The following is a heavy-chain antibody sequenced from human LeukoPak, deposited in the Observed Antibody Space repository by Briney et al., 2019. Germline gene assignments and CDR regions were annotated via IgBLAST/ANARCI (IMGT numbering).Heavy chain of an antibody. D-gene: IGHD3-3*01. CDR1: GGSLSGYY. J-gene: IGHJ4*02. CDR3: ARSRFGEFDY. V-gene: IGHV4-34*01. Sequence: SETLSLTCAVFGGSLSGYYWSWIRQPPGKGLEWIAEINRSGSPNYNPSLKSRVTISVDTSKNQFSLKLSSVTAADTAVYYCARSRFGEFDYWGQGTLVTVSS. CDR2: INRSGSP.